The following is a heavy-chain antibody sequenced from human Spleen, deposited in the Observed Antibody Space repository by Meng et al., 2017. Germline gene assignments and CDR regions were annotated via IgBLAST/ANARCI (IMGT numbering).Heavy chain of an antibody. J-gene: IGHJ5*02. CDR2: IGHSGIT. CDR3: ARHPTCFPNWFDP. D-gene: IGHD2/OR15-2a*01. Sequence: QPQLQESGPGLVKPSEALSLTCSVSGGSISTSGYYWGWIRQPPGKGLEWIGSIGHSGITYYTPSLKSRVTVSIDTSKNQFSLKLSSVTAADTSVYYCARHPTCFPNWFDPWGQGILVTVSS. V-gene: IGHV4-39*01. CDR1: GGSISTSGYY.